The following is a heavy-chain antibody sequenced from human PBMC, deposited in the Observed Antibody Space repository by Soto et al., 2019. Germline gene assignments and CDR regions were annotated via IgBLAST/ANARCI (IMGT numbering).Heavy chain of an antibody. V-gene: IGHV3-23*01. Sequence: EVQLLESGGGLVQPGGSLRLSCAASGFTFSSYAMSWVRQAPGKGPEWVSAISGSGGSTYYADSVKGRFTISRDNSKNTLYLQMNSLRAEDTAVYYCANSGKAGGYSYGPLAEYFQHWGQGTLVTVSS. D-gene: IGHD5-18*01. CDR2: ISGSGGST. CDR3: ANSGKAGGYSYGPLAEYFQH. CDR1: GFTFSSYA. J-gene: IGHJ1*01.